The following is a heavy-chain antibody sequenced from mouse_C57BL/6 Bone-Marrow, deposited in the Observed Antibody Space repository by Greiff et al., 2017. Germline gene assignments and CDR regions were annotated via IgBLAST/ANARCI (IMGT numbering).Heavy chain of an antibody. V-gene: IGHV1-64*01. J-gene: IGHJ2*01. CDR3: ARGGYYLGDFDY. CDR1: GYTFTSYW. CDR2: IHPNSGST. Sequence: QVQLQQPGAELVKPGASVKLSCKASGYTFTSYWMHWVKQRPGQGLEWIGMIHPNSGSTNYNEKFKSKATLTVDKSSSTAYMQLSSLTSEDSAVYYCARGGYYLGDFDYWGQGTTLTVSS. D-gene: IGHD2-3*01.